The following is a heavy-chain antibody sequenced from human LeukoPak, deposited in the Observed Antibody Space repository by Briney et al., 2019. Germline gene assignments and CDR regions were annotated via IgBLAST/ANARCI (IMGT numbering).Heavy chain of an antibody. V-gene: IGHV4-34*01. CDR2: INHSGST. CDR3: ARGNGSEVAGPQVFDY. Sequence: SETLSLTCAVYGGSFSGYYWSWIRQPPGKGLEWIGEINHSGSTNYNPSLKSRVTISVDTSKNQFSLKLSSVTAADTAVYSCARGNGSEVAGPQVFDYWGQGTLVTVSS. CDR1: GGSFSGYY. J-gene: IGHJ4*02. D-gene: IGHD6-19*01.